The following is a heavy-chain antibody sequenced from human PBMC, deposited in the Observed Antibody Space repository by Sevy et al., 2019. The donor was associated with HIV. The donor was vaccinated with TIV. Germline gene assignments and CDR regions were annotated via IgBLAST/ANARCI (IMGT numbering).Heavy chain of an antibody. J-gene: IGHJ6*02. CDR1: GGSISSYY. D-gene: IGHD3-3*01. V-gene: IGHV4-4*07. CDR2: IYTSGST. Sequence: SETLSLTCTVSGGSISSYYWSWIRQPAGKGLEWIGRIYTSGSTNYNPSLKSRVTMSVDTSKNQFSLKLSSVTAADTAGYYCARDIEKDYDFWSGYRYYGMDVWGQGTTVTVSS. CDR3: ARDIEKDYDFWSGYRYYGMDV.